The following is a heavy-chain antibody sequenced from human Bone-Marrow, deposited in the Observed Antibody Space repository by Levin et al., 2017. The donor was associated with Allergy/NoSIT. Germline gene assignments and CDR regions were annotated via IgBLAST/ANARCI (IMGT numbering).Heavy chain of an antibody. J-gene: IGHJ4*02. CDR1: GYSFTTSW. CDR2: IDPSDSYI. V-gene: IGHV5-10-1*01. Sequence: GESLKISCKGFGYSFTTSWISWVRQTPGKGLEWMGRIDPSDSYINYSPSFQGHVTISADKSISIVYLQCSSLKASDTAMYYCARPPVGGVTNFGHWDQGTLVTVSS. D-gene: IGHD3-16*01. CDR3: ARPPVGGVTNFGH.